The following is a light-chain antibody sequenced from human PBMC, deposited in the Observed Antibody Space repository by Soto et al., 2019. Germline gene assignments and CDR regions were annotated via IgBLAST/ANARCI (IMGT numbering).Light chain of an antibody. Sequence: DIQMTQSPSSVSAPVGDTVTITCRASQDINSRLAWFQQQPGRPPKYVIQAATMLQSGFPSRFVGSGSGRDFTLTTHTLQPEDSATCYCLQVENFTRPLGQGAKV. CDR2: AAT. CDR1: QDINSR. J-gene: IGKJ1*01. CDR3: LQVENFTRP. V-gene: IGKV1-12*01.